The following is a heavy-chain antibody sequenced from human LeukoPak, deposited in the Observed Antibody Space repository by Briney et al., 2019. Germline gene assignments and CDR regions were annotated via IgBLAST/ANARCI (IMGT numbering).Heavy chain of an antibody. CDR2: IYHSGST. D-gene: IGHD6-19*01. CDR1: GFTFSSSAM. J-gene: IGHJ4*02. V-gene: IGHV4-4*02. CDR3: ARGGPKGLASFDY. Sequence: KTGGSLRLSCAASGFTFSSSAMSWVRQAPGKGLEWIGEIYHSGSTNYNPSLKSRVTISVDKSKNQFSLKLSSVTAADTAVYYCARGGPKGLASFDYWGQGTLVTVSS.